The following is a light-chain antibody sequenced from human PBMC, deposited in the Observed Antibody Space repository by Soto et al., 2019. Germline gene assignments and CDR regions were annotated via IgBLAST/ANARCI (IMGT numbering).Light chain of an antibody. J-gene: IGLJ7*01. V-gene: IGLV2-14*01. Sequence: QSALTQPASVSGSPGQSITISCTGTSSDVGGYNYVSWYQQHPGKAPKLIIYEVSNRPSGVSNRFSGSKSGNTASLTISGLQAEDEADYYCSSYTSSNTVLFGGGTQLTVL. CDR1: SSDVGGYNY. CDR3: SSYTSSNTVL. CDR2: EVS.